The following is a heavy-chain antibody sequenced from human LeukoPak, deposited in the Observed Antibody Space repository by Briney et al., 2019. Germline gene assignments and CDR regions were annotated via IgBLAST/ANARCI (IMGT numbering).Heavy chain of an antibody. J-gene: IGHJ4*02. Sequence: GGSLRLSCAASGFTFGDYAMHWVRQAPGEGLQLLSLISADVGITYYADSVKFLFTISRYNSKNSLYLQMNSLRTEDTALYYCANAPPVGGYYFDYWGQGTLVTVPS. D-gene: IGHD2-15*01. V-gene: IGHV3-43*02. CDR2: ISADVGIT. CDR1: GFTFGDYA. CDR3: ANAPPVGGYYFDY.